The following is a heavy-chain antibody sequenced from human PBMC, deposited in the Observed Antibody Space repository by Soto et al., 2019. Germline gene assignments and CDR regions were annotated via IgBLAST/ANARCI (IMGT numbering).Heavy chain of an antibody. V-gene: IGHV3-23*01. CDR3: ASCSPGWDCDY. J-gene: IGHJ4*02. Sequence: EVPLLESGGGLVQPGGSLRLSCAASGFTFSSYAMNWVRQAPGKGLEWVSVISGSGDSTYYADSVKGRFTISRDNSKNTLYLQMNSLRAVDTSVYNCASCSPGWDCDYWGQGTLSTVSS. CDR2: ISGSGDST. D-gene: IGHD6-19*01. CDR1: GFTFSSYA.